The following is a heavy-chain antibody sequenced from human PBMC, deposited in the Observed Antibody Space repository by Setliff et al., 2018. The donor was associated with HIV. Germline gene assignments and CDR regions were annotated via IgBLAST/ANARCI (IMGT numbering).Heavy chain of an antibody. CDR1: GFIFSDSA. V-gene: IGHV3-73*01. J-gene: IGHJ6*03. CDR3: ARQGVAGYYYYYMDV. Sequence: PGGSLRLSCAASGFIFSDSAMHWVRQASGKGLEWVGRIRSKANSYATMYAASVKGRFAISRDDSNNTAYLQMNSLEIEDTAVYYCARQGVAGYYYYYMDVWGKGTTVTV. D-gene: IGHD2-15*01. CDR2: IRSKANSYAT.